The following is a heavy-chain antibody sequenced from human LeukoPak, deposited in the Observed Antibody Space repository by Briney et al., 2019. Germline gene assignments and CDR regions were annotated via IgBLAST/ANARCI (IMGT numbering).Heavy chain of an antibody. J-gene: IGHJ6*02. CDR1: VASISSSSYY. V-gene: IGHV4-39*01. Sequence: SATLSLTCTVSVASISSSSYYWGWFRQPPGKGLEWIGSIYYSGSTYYNPSLKSRVTISVDTSKNQFSLKLSSVTAADTAVYYCARPALKHGMDVWGQGTTVTVSS. CDR2: IYYSGST. CDR3: ARPALKHGMDV.